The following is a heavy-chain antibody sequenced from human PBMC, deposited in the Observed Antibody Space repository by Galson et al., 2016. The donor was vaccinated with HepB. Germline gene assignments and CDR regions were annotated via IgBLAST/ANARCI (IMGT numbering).Heavy chain of an antibody. CDR1: GFTFGSYA. J-gene: IGHJ5*02. D-gene: IGHD3-10*01. CDR3: TRDEIRGVIRFDP. Sequence: SLRLSCAASGFTFGSYAMSWVRQAPGKGLEWISYISGSGTYIDYADSVKGRFTISKGNAKNSLYLQMNSLTVEDTAVYYCTRDEIRGVIRFDPWGQGTLVTVSS. V-gene: IGHV3-21*05. CDR2: ISGSGTYI.